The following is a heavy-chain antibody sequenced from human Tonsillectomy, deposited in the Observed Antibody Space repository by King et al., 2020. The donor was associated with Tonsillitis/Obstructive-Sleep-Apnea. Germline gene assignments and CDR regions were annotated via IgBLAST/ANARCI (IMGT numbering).Heavy chain of an antibody. CDR3: ASLSSADYYYYYMDV. CDR1: GSSFSIYG. Sequence: QVQLVQSGSELKKPGASVRVSCKACGSSFSIYGMNWVRQAPGQGLEWMGWINTNTGNSTYAQGFTGRFVFSSDSSVSTAYLQIRSLKAEDTAVYYCASLSSADYYYYYMDVWGKGTTVTVSS. D-gene: IGHD6-6*01. V-gene: IGHV7-4-1*02. J-gene: IGHJ6*03. CDR2: INTNTGNS.